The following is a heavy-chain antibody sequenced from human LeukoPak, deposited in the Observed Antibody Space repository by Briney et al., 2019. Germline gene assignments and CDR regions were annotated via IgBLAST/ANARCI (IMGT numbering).Heavy chain of an antibody. V-gene: IGHV4-59*08. D-gene: IGHD3-10*01. CDR1: GGSISSYY. Sequence: SQTLSLTCTVSGGSISSYYWIWIRQPPGKGLEWMGYIYYSGSTNYNPSLKSRVTISVDTSKNQFSLKLSSVTAADTAVYYCARHPHSYGSGHYFDYWGQGTLVTVSS. CDR3: ARHPHSYGSGHYFDY. CDR2: IYYSGST. J-gene: IGHJ4*02.